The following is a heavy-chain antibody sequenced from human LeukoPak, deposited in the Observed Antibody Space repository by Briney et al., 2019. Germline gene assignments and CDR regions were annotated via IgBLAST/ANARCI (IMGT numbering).Heavy chain of an antibody. CDR2: IYYSGST. CDR1: GVSISSSNW. V-gene: IGHV4-4*02. J-gene: IGHJ4*02. Sequence: KTSGTLSLTCAVSGVSISSSNWWCWVRQPRGKGLELIGIIYYSGSTYYNPSLKRRVTISVDTSKNQFSLKLSSVTAADTAVYYCARGVSHYYDSSGYYYGFDYWGQGTLVSVSS. D-gene: IGHD3-22*01. CDR3: ARGVSHYYDSSGYYYGFDY.